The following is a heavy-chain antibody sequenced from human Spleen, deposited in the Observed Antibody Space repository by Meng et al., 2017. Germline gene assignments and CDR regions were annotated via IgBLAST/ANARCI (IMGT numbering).Heavy chain of an antibody. CDR2: INANSGGT. Sequence: ASVKVSCKASGYTFTGYYMHWVRQAPGQGLEWMGWINANSGGTNYAQQFQGRVTMTRETSISTVYMELSRLRSDGTAVYYCARSSDYGSGSYPQYHFDYWGQGNLV. V-gene: IGHV1-2*02. J-gene: IGHJ4*01. D-gene: IGHD3-10*01. CDR3: ARSSDYGSGSYPQYHFDY. CDR1: GYTFTGYY.